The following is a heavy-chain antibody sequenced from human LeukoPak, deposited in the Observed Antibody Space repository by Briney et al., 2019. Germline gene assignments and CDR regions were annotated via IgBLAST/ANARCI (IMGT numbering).Heavy chain of an antibody. Sequence: GGSLRLSCPASGFTFGDYAMSWVRQAPGKGLEWVGFIRSKAYGGTTEYAASVKGRFTISRDDSKSIAYLQMNSLKTEDTAVYYCTREIRAVAGWDLYYYYYMDVWGKGTTVTISS. J-gene: IGHJ6*03. D-gene: IGHD6-19*01. CDR1: GFTFGDYA. CDR3: TREIRAVAGWDLYYYYYMDV. CDR2: IRSKAYGGTT. V-gene: IGHV3-49*04.